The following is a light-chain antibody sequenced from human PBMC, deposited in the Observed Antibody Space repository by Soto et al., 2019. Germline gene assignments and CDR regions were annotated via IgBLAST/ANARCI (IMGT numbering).Light chain of an antibody. J-gene: IGLJ3*02. Sequence: QSVVTQPASVSGSPGQSITISLTGTSSEVGGYNYVSWYQQHPDKAPKLLIFDVRSRPSGISNRFSGSKSGNTASLTISGLEAADGADYYCSSYTTSGALVFGGGTKVTVL. V-gene: IGLV2-14*03. CDR2: DVR. CDR3: SSYTTSGALV. CDR1: SSEVGGYNY.